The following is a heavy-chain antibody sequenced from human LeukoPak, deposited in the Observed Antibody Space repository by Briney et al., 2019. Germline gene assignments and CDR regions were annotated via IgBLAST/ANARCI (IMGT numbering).Heavy chain of an antibody. J-gene: IGHJ4*02. Sequence: GGSLRLSCAASGFTFSSYWMNWARQAPGKGLEWVASINHNGNVNYYVDSVKGRFTISRDSSKNTLYLQMNTLRAEDTAVYYCAKGVVGATGSFDYWGQGTLVTVSS. CDR1: GFTFSSYW. CDR2: INHNGNVN. D-gene: IGHD1-26*01. CDR3: AKGVVGATGSFDY. V-gene: IGHV3-7*03.